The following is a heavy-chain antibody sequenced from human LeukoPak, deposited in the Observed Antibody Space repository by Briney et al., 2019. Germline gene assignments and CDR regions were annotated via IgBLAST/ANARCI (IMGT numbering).Heavy chain of an antibody. D-gene: IGHD2-8*01. CDR3: ARLKDDVTKLDY. Sequence: GGSLRLSCAASGFTFSTCWMSWVRQAPGKGLEWVANINQDGSQKRYVDSVQGRFTISRDNTKNSLFLQMNSLRAEDTAVYYCARLKDDVTKLDYWGQGTLVTVSS. V-gene: IGHV3-7*01. CDR1: GFTFSTCW. CDR2: INQDGSQK. J-gene: IGHJ4*02.